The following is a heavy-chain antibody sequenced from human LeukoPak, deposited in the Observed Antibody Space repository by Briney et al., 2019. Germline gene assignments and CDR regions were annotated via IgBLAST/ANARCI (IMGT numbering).Heavy chain of an antibody. D-gene: IGHD3-9*01. V-gene: IGHV1-46*01. CDR1: GYTFTSYY. J-gene: IGHJ4*02. Sequence: ASVKVSCKASGYTFTSYYMHWVRQAPGQGLEWMGIINPSGGSTSYAQKFQGRVTMTRDMSTSTVYMELSSLRSEDTAVYYCARDKPSHMRYFDRLAPYYFDYWGQGTLVTVSS. CDR2: INPSGGST. CDR3: ARDKPSHMRYFDRLAPYYFDY.